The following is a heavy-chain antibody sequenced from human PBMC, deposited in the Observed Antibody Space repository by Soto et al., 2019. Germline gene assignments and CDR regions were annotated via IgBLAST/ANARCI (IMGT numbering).Heavy chain of an antibody. J-gene: IGHJ3*02. CDR3: AREGGIAAGGDAFDI. V-gene: IGHV3-33*01. Sequence: GGSLRLSCAASGFTFSSYGMHWVRQAPGKGLEWVALIWYDGSNKFYADSVKGRFTISRDNSKNTVYVQMNSLRAEDTAVYYCAREGGIAAGGDAFDIWGQGTMVTVSS. D-gene: IGHD6-13*01. CDR1: GFTFSSYG. CDR2: IWYDGSNK.